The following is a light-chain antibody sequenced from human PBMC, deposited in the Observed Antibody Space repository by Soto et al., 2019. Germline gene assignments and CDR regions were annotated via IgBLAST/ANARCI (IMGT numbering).Light chain of an antibody. CDR1: QSVSNSY. CDR2: GAS. CDR3: QQYGGSPWT. Sequence: EIVLTQSPGTLSLSPGERATLSCRASQSVSNSYLAWYQQKPGQAPRLLIYGASSRATGIPDRFSGSGSGTDFALTISRLEPEDFAVYHCQQYGGSPWTFGQGTKWIS. V-gene: IGKV3-20*01. J-gene: IGKJ1*01.